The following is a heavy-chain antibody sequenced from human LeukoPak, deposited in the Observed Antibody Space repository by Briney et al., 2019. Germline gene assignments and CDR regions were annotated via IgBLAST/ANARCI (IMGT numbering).Heavy chain of an antibody. J-gene: IGHJ6*03. CDR1: GFTFSSYG. CDR2: ISYDGSNK. CDR3: AKDLLGGPVWLPQPMDD. V-gene: IGHV3-30*18. Sequence: GGSLRLSCAASGFTFSSYGMHGVRQAPGKGLEWVAVISYDGSNKYYADSVKGRFTISRDNSKNTLYLQMNSLRAEDTAVYYCAKDLLGGPVWLPQPMDDWGKGTTVTVSS. D-gene: IGHD5-12*01.